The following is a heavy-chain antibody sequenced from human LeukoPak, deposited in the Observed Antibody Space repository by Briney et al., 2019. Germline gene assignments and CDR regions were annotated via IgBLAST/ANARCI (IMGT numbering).Heavy chain of an antibody. CDR1: GFTFGDYG. Sequence: GGSLRLSCTASGFTFGDYGMGWIRQAPGKGLEWLGFIRSKPYGGTTEYAASVKGRFTISRDDSKSIAYLQMNSLKTEDTAVYHCTRDVLGYCSSTSCSRRYYYYYYMDVWGKGTTVTISS. CDR2: IRSKPYGGTT. J-gene: IGHJ6*03. V-gene: IGHV3-49*03. CDR3: TRDVLGYCSSTSCSRRYYYYYYMDV. D-gene: IGHD2-2*01.